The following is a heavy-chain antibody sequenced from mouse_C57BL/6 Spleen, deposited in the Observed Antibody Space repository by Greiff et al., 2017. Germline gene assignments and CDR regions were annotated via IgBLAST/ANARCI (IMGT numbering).Heavy chain of an antibody. CDR2: FYPGSGSI. D-gene: IGHD2-5*01. V-gene: IGHV1-62-2*01. Sequence: VKLVESGAELVKPGASVKLSCKASGYTFTEYTIHWVKQRSGQGLEWIGWFYPGSGSIKYNEKFKDKATLTADKSSSTVYMELSRLTSEDSAVYFCARHEGYSNYGGGYFDYWGQGTTLTVSS. CDR3: ARHEGYSNYGGGYFDY. CDR1: GYTFTEYT. J-gene: IGHJ2*01.